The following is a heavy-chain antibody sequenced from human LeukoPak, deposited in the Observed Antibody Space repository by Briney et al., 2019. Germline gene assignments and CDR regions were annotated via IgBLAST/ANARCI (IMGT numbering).Heavy chain of an antibody. Sequence: SETLSLTCTVSGGSISTYYWSWIRQPPGKGLEWIGYIYYRGSANYNPSLKSRLTISVDTSKNQLSLKLTSVTAADTAMYYCARAGDYYSSGSYLGYWGQGTLVTVSS. CDR1: GGSISTYY. CDR3: ARAGDYYSSGSYLGY. D-gene: IGHD3-10*01. J-gene: IGHJ4*02. CDR2: IYYRGSA. V-gene: IGHV4-59*01.